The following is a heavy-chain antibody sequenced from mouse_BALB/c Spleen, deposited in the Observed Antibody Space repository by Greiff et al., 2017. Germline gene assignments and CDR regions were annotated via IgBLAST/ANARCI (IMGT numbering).Heavy chain of an antibody. CDR2: IYPSDSYT. CDR1: GYTFTSYW. Sequence: QVQLQQPGAELVRPGASVKLSCKASGYTFTSYWINWVKQRPGQGLEWIGNIYPSDSYTNYNQKFKDKATLTVDKSSSTAYMQLSSPTSEDSAVYYCTRYRLRYAMDYWGQGTSVTVSS. V-gene: IGHV1-69*02. D-gene: IGHD2-2*01. CDR3: TRYRLRYAMDY. J-gene: IGHJ4*01.